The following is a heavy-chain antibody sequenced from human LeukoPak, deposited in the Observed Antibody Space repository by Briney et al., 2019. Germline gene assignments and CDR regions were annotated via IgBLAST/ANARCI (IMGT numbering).Heavy chain of an antibody. J-gene: IGHJ3*02. CDR1: GYTFTGYY. CDR2: INPNSGGT. D-gene: IGHD6-6*01. Sequence: PVASVKVSCKASGYTFTGYYMHWVRQAPGQGLEWMGWINPNSGGTNYAQKFQGWVTMTRDTSISTAYMELSRLRSDDTAVYYCARDRWSSSLSEGALDIWGQGTMVTVSS. V-gene: IGHV1-2*04. CDR3: ARDRWSSSLSEGALDI.